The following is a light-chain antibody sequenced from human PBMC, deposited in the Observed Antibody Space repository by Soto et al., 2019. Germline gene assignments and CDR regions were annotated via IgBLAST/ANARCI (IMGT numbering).Light chain of an antibody. J-gene: IGKJ3*01. V-gene: IGKV3-11*01. CDR3: QQRSNWPPIT. CDR1: KRVSSY. Sequence: EIVLTQSPATLSLSPGERATLSCRASKRVSSYLAWYQQKPGQAPRLLIYDASNRATGIPARFSGSGSGTDFTLTISSLEPEDFAVYYCQQRSNWPPITFGPGTKVDIK. CDR2: DAS.